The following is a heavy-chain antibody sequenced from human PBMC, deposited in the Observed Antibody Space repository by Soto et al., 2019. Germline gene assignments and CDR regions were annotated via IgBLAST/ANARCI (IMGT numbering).Heavy chain of an antibody. J-gene: IGHJ4*02. Sequence: PSETLSLTCTVSSGSISSYYWSWIRQPPGKGLEWIGYIYYSGSTNYNPSLKSRVTISVDTSKNQFSLKLRSVTAADTAVYYCARDALGTDYWGQGTLVTVS. V-gene: IGHV4-59*01. CDR1: SGSISSYY. CDR3: ARDALGTDY. D-gene: IGHD1-1*01. CDR2: IYYSGST.